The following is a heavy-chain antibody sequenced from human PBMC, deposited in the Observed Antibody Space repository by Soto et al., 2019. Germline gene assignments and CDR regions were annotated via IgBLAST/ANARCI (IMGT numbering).Heavy chain of an antibody. CDR3: AKKVNSGSGSQYFDY. CDR1: GFTFSSYS. CDR2: FRSSGDDGTT. D-gene: IGHD3-10*01. J-gene: IGHJ4*02. V-gene: IGHV3-23*01. Sequence: PVGSLRLSCAASGFTFSSYSMSWVRQARGKGLEWVSGFRSSGDDGTTYYADSVKGRFTISRDNSKNTLFLQMNSLRAEDTAIYYCAKKVNSGSGSQYFDYWGQGTLVTVSS.